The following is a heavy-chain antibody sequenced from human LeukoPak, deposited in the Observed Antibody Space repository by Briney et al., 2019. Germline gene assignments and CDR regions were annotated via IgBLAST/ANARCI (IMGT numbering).Heavy chain of an antibody. Sequence: VASVKVSCKASGGTFSSYAISWVLQAPGQGLEWMGGIIPIFGTANYAQKFQGRVTITTDESTSTAYMELSSLRSEDTAVYYCARGRGNPGDYYFDYWGQGTLVTVSS. CDR1: GGTFSSYA. CDR2: IIPIFGTA. D-gene: IGHD3-10*01. V-gene: IGHV1-69*05. J-gene: IGHJ4*02. CDR3: ARGRGNPGDYYFDY.